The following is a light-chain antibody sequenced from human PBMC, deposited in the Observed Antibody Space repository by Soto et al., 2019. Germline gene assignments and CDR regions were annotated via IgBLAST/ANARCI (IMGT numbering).Light chain of an antibody. Sequence: DIQMTQSPSSLSASVGDRVTITCRASQSISSYLNWYQQKPGKAPKLLIYAESSLQSGGPSRFSGSGSGTHFTLSISSLQPEDFANYCCQQSYSTPPLTFGGGTKVEI. CDR1: QSISSY. CDR2: AES. CDR3: QQSYSTPPLT. J-gene: IGKJ4*01. V-gene: IGKV1-39*01.